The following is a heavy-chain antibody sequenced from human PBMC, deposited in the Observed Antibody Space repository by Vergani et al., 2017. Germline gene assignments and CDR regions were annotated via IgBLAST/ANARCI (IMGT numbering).Heavy chain of an antibody. Sequence: QVQLVQSGAEVKKPGASVKVSCKASGYTFTSYGISWVLQAPGQGLEWMGWISAYNGNTNYAQKLQGRVTMTTDTSTSTAYMELRSLRSDDTAVYYCARDQVEGAYYYESSGYNLYYYYGMDVWGQGTTVTVSS. D-gene: IGHD3-22*01. CDR3: ARDQVEGAYYYESSGYNLYYYYGMDV. J-gene: IGHJ6*02. V-gene: IGHV1-18*01. CDR2: ISAYNGNT. CDR1: GYTFTSYG.